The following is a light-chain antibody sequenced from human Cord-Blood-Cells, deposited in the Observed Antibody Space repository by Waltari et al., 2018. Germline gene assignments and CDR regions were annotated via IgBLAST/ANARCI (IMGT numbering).Light chain of an antibody. J-gene: IGKJ2*01. CDR1: QDIRNY. CDR2: DAS. V-gene: IGKV1-33*01. Sequence: DIQMTQSPSSLSASVGDRVTITCQASQDIRNYLNWYQQKPGKAPKLLIYDASNLETGVPSRFSGSGAGTDFTFTISSLQPEDIATYYCQHYDNRPYTFGQGTKLEIK. CDR3: QHYDNRPYT.